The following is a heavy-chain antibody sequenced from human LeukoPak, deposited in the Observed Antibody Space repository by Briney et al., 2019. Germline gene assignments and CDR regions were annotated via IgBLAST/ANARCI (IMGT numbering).Heavy chain of an antibody. D-gene: IGHD3-22*01. CDR1: SYX. J-gene: IGHJ4*02. CDR3: ARRHYYDSSGYYYY. CDR2: IYYSGST. V-gene: IGHV4-39*01. Sequence: SYXWGWIRQPPGKGLEWIGSIYYSGSTYYNPSLKSRVTISVDTSKNQFSLKLSSVTAADTAVYYCARRHYYDSSGYYYYWGQGTLVTVSS.